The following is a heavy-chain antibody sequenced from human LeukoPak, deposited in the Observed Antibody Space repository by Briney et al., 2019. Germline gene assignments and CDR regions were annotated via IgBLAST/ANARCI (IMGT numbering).Heavy chain of an antibody. D-gene: IGHD6-6*01. V-gene: IGHV3-23*01. CDR3: VSLGYSSSSVRY. CDR1: GFTFSSYG. CDR2: ISGSGGST. J-gene: IGHJ4*02. Sequence: PGGSLRLSCAASGFTFSSYGMSWVRQAPGKGLEWVSAISGSGGSTYYADSVKGRFTISSDNSENTLYLQMNSLRAEDTAVYFCVSLGYSSSSVRYWGQGTLVTVSS.